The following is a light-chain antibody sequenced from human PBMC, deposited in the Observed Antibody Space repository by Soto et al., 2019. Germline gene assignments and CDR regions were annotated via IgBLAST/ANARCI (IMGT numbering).Light chain of an antibody. V-gene: IGKV3-20*01. J-gene: IGKJ1*01. CDR1: QSVSSN. CDR2: GAS. Sequence: EIVMTQSPATLSVSPGERATLSCRASQSVSSNLAWYQQKPGQAPRLLIFGASIRVTGIPDRFIGSGSGTDFTLTISRLEPEDFAVYYCQQYGSSPWTFGQGTKVDI. CDR3: QQYGSSPWT.